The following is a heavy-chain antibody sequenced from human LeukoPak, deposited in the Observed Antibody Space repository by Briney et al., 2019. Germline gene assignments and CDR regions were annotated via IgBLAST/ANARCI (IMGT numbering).Heavy chain of an antibody. V-gene: IGHV3-53*01. CDR2: TYTGGNS. D-gene: IGHD3-22*01. Sequence: GGSLRLSCAASGFTVSSTHMVWVRQAPGKGLEWVSVTYTGGNSYYAGSVQGRFIISRDISKNTLYLQVNNLRAGDSALYYCARGGRGSAAVVAPRSFDIWGQGTMVTVSS. CDR3: ARGGRGSAAVVAPRSFDI. CDR1: GFTVSSTH. J-gene: IGHJ3*02.